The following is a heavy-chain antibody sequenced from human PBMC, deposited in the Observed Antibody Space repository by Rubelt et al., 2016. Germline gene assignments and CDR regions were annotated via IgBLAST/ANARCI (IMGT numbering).Heavy chain of an antibody. D-gene: IGHD6-13*01. CDR2: IWSDGSNK. CDR1: TFTSYG. J-gene: IGHJ4*02. V-gene: IGHV3-33*03. CDR3: AKDISSSFNYFDS. Sequence: TFTSYGMHWVRQAPGKGLESVAVIWSDGSNKDYADSVKGRFTISRDKSKNTLFLQMNSLRVEDTAVYYCAKDISSSFNYFDSWGQGTLVTVSS.